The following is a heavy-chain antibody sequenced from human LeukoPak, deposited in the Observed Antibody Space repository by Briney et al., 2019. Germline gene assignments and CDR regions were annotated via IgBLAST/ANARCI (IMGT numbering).Heavy chain of an antibody. D-gene: IGHD3/OR15-3a*01. V-gene: IGHV4-39*01. Sequence: SETLSLTCTDSGVSISSSNSYGSWIRQPPGKGLEWIGSIYYTGNTYYNASLKSRVTISIDTSKNQISLRLTSVTATDTAMYYCARQTGSGLFTLPGGQGTLVTVSS. CDR3: ARQTGSGLFTLP. CDR1: GVSISSSNSY. J-gene: IGHJ4*02. CDR2: IYYTGNT.